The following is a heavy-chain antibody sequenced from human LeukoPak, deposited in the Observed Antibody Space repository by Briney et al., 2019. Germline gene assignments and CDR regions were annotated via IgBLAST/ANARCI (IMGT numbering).Heavy chain of an antibody. CDR3: ARGHYGLGP. Sequence: SETLSLTCTVSGASISSYYWSWIRRSPGKGLEWIAYIYYSGDITHNPSLKSRVTISLDTSKNQVSLKLTSVTVADTAVYYCARGHYGLGPWGQGALVTVSS. CDR2: IYYSGDI. CDR1: GASISSYY. V-gene: IGHV4-59*01. J-gene: IGHJ5*02. D-gene: IGHD3-10*01.